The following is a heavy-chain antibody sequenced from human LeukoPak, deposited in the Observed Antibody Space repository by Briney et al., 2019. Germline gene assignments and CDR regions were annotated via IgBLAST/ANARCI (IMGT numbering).Heavy chain of an antibody. J-gene: IGHJ4*02. CDR3: ARGGGDTMVRGVIWNY. D-gene: IGHD3-10*01. V-gene: IGHV4-30-4*01. CDR1: GGSISSGDYY. Sequence: SETLSLTCTVSGGSISSGDYYWSWIRQPPGKGLEWIWYIYYSGSTYYNPSLKSRVTISVDTSKNQFSLKLSSVTAADTAVYYCARGGGDTMVRGVIWNYWGQGTLVTVSS. CDR2: IYYSGST.